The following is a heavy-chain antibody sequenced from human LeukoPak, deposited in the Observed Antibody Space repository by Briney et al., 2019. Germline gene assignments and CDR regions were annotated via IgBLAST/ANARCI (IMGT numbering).Heavy chain of an antibody. CDR2: IYPGDSDT. CDR3: ARRKYCSSTSCENYYYGMDV. Sequence: GESLKISCKGSGYSFTSYWIGWVRQMPGKGLEWMGIIYPGDSDTRYSPSFQGQVTISADKPISTAYLQWSSLKASDTAMYYCARRKYCSSTSCENYYYGMDVWGQGTTVTVSS. V-gene: IGHV5-51*01. CDR1: GYSFTSYW. J-gene: IGHJ6*02. D-gene: IGHD2-2*01.